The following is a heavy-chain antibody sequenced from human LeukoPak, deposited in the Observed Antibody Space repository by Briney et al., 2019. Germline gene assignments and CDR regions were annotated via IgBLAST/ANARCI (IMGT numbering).Heavy chain of an antibody. CDR3: VKDATGYYEHSAPEK. D-gene: IGHD3-16*01. J-gene: IGHJ4*02. Sequence: PGRSLRLSCAASGFIFDDFAMHWVRQPPGKGLEWVSSISWNGETIGYADSVRGRFTISRDDTKNSLHLQMNSLRTEDTAFYYCVKDATGYYEHSAPEKWGQGTLVTVSS. CDR1: GFIFDDFA. CDR2: ISWNGETI. V-gene: IGHV3-9*01.